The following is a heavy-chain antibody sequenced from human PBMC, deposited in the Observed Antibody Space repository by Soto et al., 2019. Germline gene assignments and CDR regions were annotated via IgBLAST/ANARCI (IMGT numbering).Heavy chain of an antibody. CDR2: ISYSGST. D-gene: IGHD3-22*01. V-gene: IGHV4-30-4*01. J-gene: IGHJ6*02. CDR3: AIDHYYDSSGYSHYYYGMDV. CDR1: GGSISSGGYY. Sequence: PSETLSLTCTVSGGSISSGGYYWSWIRQHPGTGLEWIGHISYSGSTYYNTSLKSRVTISVDRSKNQFSLKLSSVTAADTAVYYFAIDHYYDSSGYSHYYYGMDVWGQGTTVTVSS.